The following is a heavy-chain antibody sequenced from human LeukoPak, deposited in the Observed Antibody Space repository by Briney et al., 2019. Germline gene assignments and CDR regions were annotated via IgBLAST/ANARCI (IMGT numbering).Heavy chain of an antibody. Sequence: GGSLRLSCAASGFTFSSNAMSWVRQAPGKGLEWVSAISGSGGSTYYADSVKGRFTISRDNSKNTLYLQMNSLRAEDTAVYYCAKGLIYSSSWYYFDYWGQGTLVTVSS. CDR2: ISGSGGST. CDR3: AKGLIYSSSWYYFDY. CDR1: GFTFSSNA. J-gene: IGHJ4*02. V-gene: IGHV3-23*01. D-gene: IGHD6-13*01.